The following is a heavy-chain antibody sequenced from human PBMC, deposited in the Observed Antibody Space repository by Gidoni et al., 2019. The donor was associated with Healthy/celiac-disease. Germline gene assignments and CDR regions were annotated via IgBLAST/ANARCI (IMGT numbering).Heavy chain of an antibody. D-gene: IGHD3-22*01. J-gene: IGHJ3*02. CDR1: GFTLSAYY. V-gene: IGHV3-11*01. Sequence: QGQLVESGGGLVKPGGSLRLSCAASGFTLSAYYMSWIRQAPGKGLEWVSYISSSGSTIYYADSVKGRFTISRDNAKNSLYLQMNSLRAEDTAVYYCARLNYYDSSGYYAAVGGAFDIWGQGTMVTVSS. CDR2: ISSSGSTI. CDR3: ARLNYYDSSGYYAAVGGAFDI.